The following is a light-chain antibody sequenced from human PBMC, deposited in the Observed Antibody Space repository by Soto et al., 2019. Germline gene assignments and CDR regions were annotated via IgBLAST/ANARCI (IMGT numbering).Light chain of an antibody. V-gene: IGKV1-39*01. CDR3: QQSYSTPSCT. Sequence: DIQMTQSPSSLSVSVGDRVTITCRASQSIGGFLNWYQQKLGKAPKLLIYAASSLQSGVPSRFSGSGSGTEFTLTISSLQPEDFATYYCQQSYSTPSCTFGQGTKVDIK. CDR1: QSIGGF. CDR2: AAS. J-gene: IGKJ1*01.